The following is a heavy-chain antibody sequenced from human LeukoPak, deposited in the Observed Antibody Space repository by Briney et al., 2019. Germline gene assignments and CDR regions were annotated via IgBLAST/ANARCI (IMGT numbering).Heavy chain of an antibody. V-gene: IGHV4-39*07. Sequence: SETLSLTSTVSGGSISSSSYYWGWIRQPPGKGLEWIGSIYYSGSTYYNPSLKSRVTISVDTSKNQFSLKLSSVTAADTAVYYCARGQGHWNYAYYYYYYMDVWGKGTTVTVSS. J-gene: IGHJ6*03. CDR1: GGSISSSSYY. D-gene: IGHD1-7*01. CDR2: IYYSGST. CDR3: ARGQGHWNYAYYYYYYMDV.